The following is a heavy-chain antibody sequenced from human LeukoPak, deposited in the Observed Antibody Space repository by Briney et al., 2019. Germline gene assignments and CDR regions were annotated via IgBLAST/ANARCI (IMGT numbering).Heavy chain of an antibody. CDR2: IYYSGTT. CDR3: ARDHYNNYLDY. V-gene: IGHV4-59*01. Sequence: SETLSLTCTVSGGSISRYFWSWIRQPPGKGLEWIGHIYYSGTTNYNPSLKSRVTISVDTSKNQYSLKLSSVTAADTAAYYCARDHYNNYLDYWGQGTLVTVSS. J-gene: IGHJ4*02. D-gene: IGHD5-24*01. CDR1: GGSISRYF.